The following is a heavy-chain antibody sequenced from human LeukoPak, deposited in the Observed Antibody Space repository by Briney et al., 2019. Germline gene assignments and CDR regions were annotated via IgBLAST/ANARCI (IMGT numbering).Heavy chain of an antibody. J-gene: IGHJ4*02. Sequence: GRSLRLSCAASGFTFSSYGMHWVRQAPGKGLEWVADISYDGSNKYYADSVKGRFTISRDNSKNTLYLQMNSLRAEDTAVYYCARDYYDSSGYYYGYWGQGTLVTVSS. CDR2: ISYDGSNK. CDR1: GFTFSSYG. V-gene: IGHV3-30*03. D-gene: IGHD3-22*01. CDR3: ARDYYDSSGYYYGY.